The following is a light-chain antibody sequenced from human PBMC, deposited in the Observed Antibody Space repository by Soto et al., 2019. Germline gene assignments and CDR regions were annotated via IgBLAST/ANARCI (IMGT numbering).Light chain of an antibody. J-gene: IGKJ1*01. Sequence: ESVWTQSPGTLSLSPGERATLSCRASQTLSSSYLAWYQQKPGRAPRLLIYGASNRATGIPDRFSGSGSGTDFTLTINRLEPEDFAVYYCQQYGSAPPTFGQGTKVEIK. V-gene: IGKV3-20*01. CDR3: QQYGSAPPT. CDR1: QTLSSSY. CDR2: GAS.